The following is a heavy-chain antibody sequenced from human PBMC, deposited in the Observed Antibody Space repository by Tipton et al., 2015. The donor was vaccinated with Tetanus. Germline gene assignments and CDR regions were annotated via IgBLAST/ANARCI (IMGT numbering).Heavy chain of an antibody. CDR2: ITYSRTT. V-gene: IGHV4-59*12. CDR1: GGSLSSSH. J-gene: IGHJ5*02. Sequence: TLSLTCTVSGGSLSSSHWAWIRQPPGKGLEWGGKITYSRTTNYNSSLKSRVTMSLDRSTSQFSLNMSSVTAADTALYYCAILPKHWLAPRGAPWGQGDLVTVSP. CDR3: AILPKHWLAPRGAP. D-gene: IGHD6-19*01.